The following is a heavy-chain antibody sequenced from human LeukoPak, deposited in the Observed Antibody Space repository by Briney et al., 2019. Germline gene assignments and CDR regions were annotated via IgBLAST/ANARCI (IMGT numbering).Heavy chain of an antibody. J-gene: IGHJ4*02. D-gene: IGHD3-22*01. Sequence: PGGSLRLSCAASGFTFSDYYMSWIRQAPGKGLEWVSYISVSGSTIYYADSVKGRFTISRDNAKNSLYLQMNSLRAEDTAVYYCACEFGSYDSSGYYYDYWGQGTPVTVSS. CDR1: GFTFSDYY. V-gene: IGHV3-11*01. CDR2: ISVSGSTI. CDR3: ACEFGSYDSSGYYYDY.